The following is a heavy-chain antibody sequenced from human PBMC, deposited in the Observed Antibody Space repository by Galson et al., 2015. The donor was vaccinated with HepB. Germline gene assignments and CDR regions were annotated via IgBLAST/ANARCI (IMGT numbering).Heavy chain of an antibody. V-gene: IGHV3-66*01. CDR1: GFIVSSNY. D-gene: IGHD2-15*01. Sequence: SLRLSCAASGFIVSSNYMSWVRRAPGKGLECVAVIYTGGTRQYADSVKGRFIISRDDSKNTLYLQMNSLRAEDTAVYCCARDRAGYCSGGSCRDGIWYFDLWGRCTLVTVSS. J-gene: IGHJ2*01. CDR2: IYTGGTR. CDR3: ARDRAGYCSGGSCRDGIWYFDL.